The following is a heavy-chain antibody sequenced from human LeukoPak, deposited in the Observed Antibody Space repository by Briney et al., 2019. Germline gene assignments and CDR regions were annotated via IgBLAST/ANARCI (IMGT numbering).Heavy chain of an antibody. CDR2: IYYFGST. D-gene: IGHD5-18*01. J-gene: IGHJ4*02. CDR3: ASIGYTYGYIDY. V-gene: IGHV4-39*01. Sequence: SETLSLTCTVSGGSISSRSYYWGWIRQPPGKGLEWVGSIYYFGSTYYNPSLKSRVTISVDTSKSQLSLKLSSVTAADTAVYYCASIGYTYGYIDYWGQRTLVTVSS. CDR1: GGSISSRSYY.